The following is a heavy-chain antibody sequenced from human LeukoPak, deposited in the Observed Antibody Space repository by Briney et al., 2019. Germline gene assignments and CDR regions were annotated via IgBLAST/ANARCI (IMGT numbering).Heavy chain of an antibody. CDR3: ARDMSGGCSGGSCYNYYYYGMDV. CDR2: ISSSGSTI. D-gene: IGHD2-15*01. CDR1: GFTFSSYE. V-gene: IGHV3-48*03. J-gene: IGHJ6*02. Sequence: GGSLRLSCAASGFTFSSYEMNWVRQAPGKGLEWVSYISSSGSTIYYADSVKGRLTISRDNAKNSLYLQMNSPRAEDTAVYYCARDMSGGCSGGSCYNYYYYGMDVWGQGTTVTVSS.